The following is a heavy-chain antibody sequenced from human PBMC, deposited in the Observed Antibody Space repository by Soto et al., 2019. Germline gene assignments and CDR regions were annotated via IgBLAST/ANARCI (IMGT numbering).Heavy chain of an antibody. J-gene: IGHJ6*03. CDR3: AKDPRDIVVVPAARPIYYYYYMDV. CDR2: ISGSGGST. CDR1: GFTFSSYA. V-gene: IGHV3-23*01. D-gene: IGHD2-2*01. Sequence: VQLLESGGGLVQPGGSLRLSCAASGFTFSSYAMSWVRQAPGKGLEWVSAISGSGGSTYYADSVKGRFTISRDNSKNTLYLQMNSLRAEDTAVYYCAKDPRDIVVVPAARPIYYYYYMDVWGKGTTVTVSS.